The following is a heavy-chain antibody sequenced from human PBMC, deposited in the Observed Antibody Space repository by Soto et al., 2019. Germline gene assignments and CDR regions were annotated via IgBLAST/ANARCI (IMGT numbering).Heavy chain of an antibody. D-gene: IGHD6-13*01. CDR2: ISGSGDSE. V-gene: IGHV3-23*01. J-gene: IGHJ4*02. Sequence: PGGSLRLSCAASGFTFSSYVMSWVRQAPGKGLEWVSSISGSGDSEHYADSVKGRFTISRDNSKNTLSLQMNSLRAEDTAVYYRAESPWYGYWGQGTQVTVSS. CDR3: AESPWYGY. CDR1: GFTFSSYV.